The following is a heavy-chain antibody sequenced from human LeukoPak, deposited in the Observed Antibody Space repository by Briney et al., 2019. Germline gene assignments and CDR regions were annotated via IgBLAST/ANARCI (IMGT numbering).Heavy chain of an antibody. D-gene: IGHD2-2*01. CDR1: GYTLTELS. CDR2: FEPEDGET. Sequence: ASVKASCKVSGYTLTELSMHWVRQAPGKGLEWMGGFEPEDGETIYAQKFQGRVTMTEDTSTDTAYMELSSLRSEDTAVYYCATLSYKVVPAAIIAAAGNPHRAEYFQHWGQGTLVTVSS. CDR3: ATLSYKVVPAAIIAAAGNPHRAEYFQH. V-gene: IGHV1-24*01. J-gene: IGHJ1*01.